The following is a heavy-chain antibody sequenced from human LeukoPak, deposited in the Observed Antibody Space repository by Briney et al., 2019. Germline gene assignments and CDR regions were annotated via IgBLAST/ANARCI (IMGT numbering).Heavy chain of an antibody. V-gene: IGHV4-4*07. D-gene: IGHD2-8*01. CDR1: GGSISSYY. Sequence: PSETLSLTCTVSGGSISSYYWSWIRRPAGKGLEWIGRIYTSGSTNCNPSLKSRVTISTDKSKNQFSLKLSSVTAADTAVYYCARGANGWFDPWGQGTLVTVSS. J-gene: IGHJ5*02. CDR2: IYTSGST. CDR3: ARGANGWFDP.